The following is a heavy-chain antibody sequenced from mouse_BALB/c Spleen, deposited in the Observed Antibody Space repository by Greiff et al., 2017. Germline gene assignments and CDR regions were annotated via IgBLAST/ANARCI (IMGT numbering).Heavy chain of an antibody. CDR2: INPSNGRT. V-gene: IGHV1S81*02. J-gene: IGHJ2*01. CDR3: ARKGYYYGNY. Sequence: QVQLKQPGAELVKPGASVKLSCKASGYTFTSYWMHWVKQRPGQGLEWIGEINPSNGRTNYNEKFKSKATLTVDKSSSTAYMQLSSLTSEDSAVYYCARKGYYYGNYWGQGTTLTVSS. CDR1: GYTFTSYW. D-gene: IGHD2-1*01.